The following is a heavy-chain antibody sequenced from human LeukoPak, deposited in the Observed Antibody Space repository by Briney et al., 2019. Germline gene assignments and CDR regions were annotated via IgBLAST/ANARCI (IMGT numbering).Heavy chain of an antibody. Sequence: PGGSLRLSCAASGFTSSSYSMNWVRQAPGKGLEWVSSISSSSSYIYYADSVKGRFTISRDNAKNSLYLQMNSLRAEDTAVYYCARVAGYCSGGSCLDPSDYYYYMDVWGKGTTVTVSS. D-gene: IGHD2-15*01. CDR1: GFTSSSYS. CDR3: ARVAGYCSGGSCLDPSDYYYYMDV. CDR2: ISSSSSYI. V-gene: IGHV3-21*01. J-gene: IGHJ6*03.